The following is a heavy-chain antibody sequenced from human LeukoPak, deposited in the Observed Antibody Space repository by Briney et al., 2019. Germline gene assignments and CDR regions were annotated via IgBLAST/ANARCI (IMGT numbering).Heavy chain of an antibody. CDR1: GYTFISYY. D-gene: IGHD3-9*01. Sequence: ASVKVSCKASGYTFISYYLHWVRQAPEQGLEWMGIINPSGGSTDYAQNLQGRVTMTRDTSTSTVYMELSSLRSEDTAVYYCARGNVLTGYYYDAFDIWGQGTMITVSS. CDR2: INPSGGST. J-gene: IGHJ3*02. CDR3: ARGNVLTGYYYDAFDI. V-gene: IGHV1-46*01.